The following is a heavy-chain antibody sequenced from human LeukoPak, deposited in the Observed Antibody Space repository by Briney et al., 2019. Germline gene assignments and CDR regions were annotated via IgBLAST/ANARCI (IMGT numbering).Heavy chain of an antibody. V-gene: IGHV3-7*01. CDR1: GFTFTSYW. D-gene: IGHD3-10*01. J-gene: IGHJ5*02. CDR3: ARCGYSGSGFSTNWFDP. Sequence: GGSLRLSCAASGFTFTSYWMSWVRQAPGKGLEWVSNIKQDGREKYYVDSVKGRFTISRDNAKNSLYLQMSSLRAEDTAVYYCARCGYSGSGFSTNWFDPWGQGTLVTVSS. CDR2: IKQDGREK.